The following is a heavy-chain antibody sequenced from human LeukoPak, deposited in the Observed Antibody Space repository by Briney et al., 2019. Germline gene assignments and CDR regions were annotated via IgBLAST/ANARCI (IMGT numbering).Heavy chain of an antibody. J-gene: IGHJ4*02. CDR2: ISYDGSNK. CDR3: AGGVAGFDY. Sequence: GGSLRLSCAASGFTFSSYGMHWVRQAPGKGLEWVAVISYDGSNKYYADSVKGRFTISRDNSKNTLYLQMNSLRAEDTAVYYCAGGVAGFDYWGQGTLVIVSS. D-gene: IGHD3-3*01. V-gene: IGHV3-30*03. CDR1: GFTFSSYG.